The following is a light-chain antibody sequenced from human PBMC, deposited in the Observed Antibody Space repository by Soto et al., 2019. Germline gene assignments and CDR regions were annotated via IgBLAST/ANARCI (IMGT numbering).Light chain of an antibody. CDR1: QGISSY. Sequence: DIQLTQSPASLSASVGDRVTITCRASQGISSYLAWYQQKPGKAPKLLIYLASTLQSGVPSRFSGSGSGTDFTLTISCLQSEDFATYYCQQYYSYPPITFGQGTRLEIK. CDR2: LAS. J-gene: IGKJ5*01. V-gene: IGKV1-9*01. CDR3: QQYYSYPPIT.